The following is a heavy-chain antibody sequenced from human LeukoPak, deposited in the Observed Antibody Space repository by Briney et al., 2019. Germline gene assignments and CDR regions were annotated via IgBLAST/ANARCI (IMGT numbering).Heavy chain of an antibody. Sequence: ASVKVSCKASGYTFTNYGIHWVRQAPGQRLEWMGWINAGNGDTKYSQKFQGRVTITRDTSASTAYMELSSLRSEDTAVYYCAGDGYGDYVGGYWGQGTLVTVSS. CDR2: INAGNGDT. J-gene: IGHJ4*02. CDR3: AGDGYGDYVGGY. CDR1: GYTFTNYG. D-gene: IGHD4-17*01. V-gene: IGHV1-3*01.